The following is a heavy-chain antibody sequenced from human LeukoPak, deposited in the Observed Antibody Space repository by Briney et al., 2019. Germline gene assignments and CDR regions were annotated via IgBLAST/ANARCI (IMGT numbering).Heavy chain of an antibody. J-gene: IGHJ4*02. CDR1: GGSFSGYY. Sequence: SETLSLTCAVYGGSFSGYYWSWIRQPPGKGLEWIGEINHSGSTNYNPSLKSRVTISVDTSENQFSLKLSSVTAADTAVYYCARGDSSSWYYFDYWGQGTLVTVSS. V-gene: IGHV4-34*01. D-gene: IGHD6-13*01. CDR3: ARGDSSSWYYFDY. CDR2: INHSGST.